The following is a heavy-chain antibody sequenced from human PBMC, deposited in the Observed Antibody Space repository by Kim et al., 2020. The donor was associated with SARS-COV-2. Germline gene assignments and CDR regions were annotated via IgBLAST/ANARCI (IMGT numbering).Heavy chain of an antibody. J-gene: IGHJ4*02. Sequence: SETLSLTCTVSGGSISSSSYYWGWIRQPPGKGLEWIGSIYYSGSTYYNPSLKSRLTISVDTSKNQFSLKLCSVTAAGTAVYYCARYEGYCSGGSCYGTFDYWGQGTRVTVSS. CDR1: GGSISSSSYY. CDR2: IYYSGST. CDR3: ARYEGYCSGGSCYGTFDY. D-gene: IGHD2-15*01. V-gene: IGHV4-39*01.